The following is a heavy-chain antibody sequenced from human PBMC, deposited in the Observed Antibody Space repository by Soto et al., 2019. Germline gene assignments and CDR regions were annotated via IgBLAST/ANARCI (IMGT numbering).Heavy chain of an antibody. V-gene: IGHV1-69*12. CDR3: ARRGNWYAHSGRTYHYTAHLHP. CDR1: GGTFGGYG. CDR2: IVPLFAAA. D-gene: IGHD2-8*01. J-gene: IGHJ5*02. Sequence: QVQLEQSAAEVKKPGSSVKVSCKASGGTFGGYGLNWVRQAPGQGLEWMGGIVPLFAAANYAQKFQGRVTITGKASGGNMEMLSLRPEDTAMYYCARRGNWYAHSGRTYHYTAHLHPWGQGTLVTVSS.